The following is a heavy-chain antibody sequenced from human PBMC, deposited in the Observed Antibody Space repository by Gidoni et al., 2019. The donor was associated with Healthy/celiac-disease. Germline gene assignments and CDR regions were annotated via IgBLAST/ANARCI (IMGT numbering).Heavy chain of an antibody. CDR1: GYTFTSSG. CDR3: ARDYGGNPLYFDY. D-gene: IGHD4-17*01. V-gene: IGHV1-18*01. Sequence: VQLVQSGAEVKKPGASVKFSCKASGYTFTSSGTIWLRQAPGQGLEGMGWISAYNGNTNYAQKLQGRVTMTTDTSTSTAYMELRSLRSDDTAVYYCARDYGGNPLYFDYWGQGTLVTVSS. J-gene: IGHJ4*02. CDR2: ISAYNGNT.